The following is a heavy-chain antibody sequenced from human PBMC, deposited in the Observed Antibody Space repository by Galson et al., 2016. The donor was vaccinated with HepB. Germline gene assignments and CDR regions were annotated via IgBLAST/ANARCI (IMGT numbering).Heavy chain of an antibody. CDR2: VYPGNSEI. CDR1: GYRFANYW. D-gene: IGHD2-21*02. J-gene: IGHJ3*01. CDR3: ARHECRGSDCFSAYDF. Sequence: QSGAELKKPGESLKISCKGPGYRFANYWIGWVRQMPGKGLESMGIVYPGNSEIRYSPSFQGQVTISADKSITTVYLQWNSLKASDSAIYYCARHECRGSDCFSAYDFWGQGTVVTVSS. V-gene: IGHV5-51*01.